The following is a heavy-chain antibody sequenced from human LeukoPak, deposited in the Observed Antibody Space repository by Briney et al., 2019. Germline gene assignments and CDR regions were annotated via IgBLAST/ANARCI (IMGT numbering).Heavy chain of an antibody. J-gene: IGHJ2*01. V-gene: IGHV5-51*01. CDR3: ARRVGATWGVYWYLDL. D-gene: IGHD1-26*01. CDR2: IYPGDSDT. CDR1: GYSFTSYW. Sequence: GESLKISCKGSGYSFTSYWIGWVRQMPGKGLEWMGIIYPGDSDTRYSPSFQGQVTISADKSISTAYLQWSSLKASDTAMYYCARRVGATWGVYWYLDLWGRGTLVTVSS.